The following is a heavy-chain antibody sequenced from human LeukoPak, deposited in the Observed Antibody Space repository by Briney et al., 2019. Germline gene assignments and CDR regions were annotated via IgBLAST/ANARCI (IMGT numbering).Heavy chain of an antibody. CDR1: GGSFSGYY. CDR2: INHSGST. J-gene: IGHJ4*02. CDR3: ARGRPNPAAALDY. D-gene: IGHD6-13*01. V-gene: IGHV4-34*01. Sequence: SETLSLTCAVYGGSFSGYYWSWIRQPPGEGLEWIGEINHSGSTNYNPSLKSRVTISVDTSKNQFSLKLSSVTAADTAVYYCARGRPNPAAALDYWGQGTLVTVSS.